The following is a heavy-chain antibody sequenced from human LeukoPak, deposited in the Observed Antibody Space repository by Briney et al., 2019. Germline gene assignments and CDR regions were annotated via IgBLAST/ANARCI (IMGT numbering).Heavy chain of an antibody. D-gene: IGHD2-2*01. V-gene: IGHV4-59*01. CDR1: GGSISSYY. CDR2: IYYSGST. J-gene: IGHJ6*03. CDR3: AREIVVVPAAIPGYHYMDV. Sequence: SETLSLTCTVSGGSISSYYWSWIRQPPGKGLEWIGYIYYSGSTNYNPSLKSRVTISVDTSKNQFSLKLSSVTAADTAVYYCAREIVVVPAAIPGYHYMDVWGKGTTVTVSS.